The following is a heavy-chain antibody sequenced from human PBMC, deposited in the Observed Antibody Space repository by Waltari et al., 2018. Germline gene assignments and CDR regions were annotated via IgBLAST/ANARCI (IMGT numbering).Heavy chain of an antibody. V-gene: IGHV1-69*01. CDR1: GGTFSSYA. CDR3: ARDFQPGDYYEPFFDY. Sequence: QVQLVQSGAEVKKPGSSVKVSCKASGGTFSSYAISWVRQAPGQGLEWMGGIIPIFGTANYAQKFQGRVTITADESTSTAYMELSSLRSEDTAVYYCARDFQPGDYYEPFFDYWGQGTLVTVSS. J-gene: IGHJ4*02. CDR2: IIPIFGTA. D-gene: IGHD2-21*02.